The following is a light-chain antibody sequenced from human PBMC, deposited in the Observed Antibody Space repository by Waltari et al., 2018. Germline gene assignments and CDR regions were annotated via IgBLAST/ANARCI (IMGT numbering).Light chain of an antibody. J-gene: IGKJ1*01. V-gene: IGKV3-20*01. CDR1: QSVSRF. CDR3: QHYVSLPAT. Sequence: EIALTQSPGTLSLSPGERATLSCRASQSVSRFLAWYQQKPGQAPRLLIYAASSRATGIPDRFSGSGAGTDFSLTISRLEPEDFAMYYCQHYVSLPATFGQGTKVEIK. CDR2: AAS.